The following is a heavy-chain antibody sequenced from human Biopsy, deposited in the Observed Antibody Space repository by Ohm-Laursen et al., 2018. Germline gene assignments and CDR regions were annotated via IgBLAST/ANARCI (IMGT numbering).Heavy chain of an antibody. CDR2: IVPILGTV. J-gene: IGHJ4*02. D-gene: IGHD5-24*01. CDR3: ATDADGYYTEFDF. CDR1: GGAFHNHA. V-gene: IGHV1-69*04. Sequence: SVKVSCNASGGAFHNHAFSWERQAPGQGLEWLGRIVPILGTVNYAQRFQGRVALTADKSTGTAYMELNRLISDDTAVYYCATDADGYYTEFDFWGQGTLITVSS.